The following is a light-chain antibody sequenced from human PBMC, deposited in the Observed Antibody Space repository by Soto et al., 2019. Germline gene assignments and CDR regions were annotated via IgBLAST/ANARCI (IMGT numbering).Light chain of an antibody. CDR2: DAS. V-gene: IGKV1-5*01. Sequence: DIQMTQSPSTLSASVGDRVTITCRASQSISRWVAWYQQKPGKAPKLLIYDASSLESGVPSRFSGSGSGTEFTLTISSLQHDDFATYYCQQYNHYSTFGQGTKLEIK. CDR1: QSISRW. CDR3: QQYNHYST. J-gene: IGKJ2*01.